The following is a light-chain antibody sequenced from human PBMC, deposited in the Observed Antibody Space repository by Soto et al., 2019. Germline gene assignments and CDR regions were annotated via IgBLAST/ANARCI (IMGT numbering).Light chain of an antibody. J-gene: IGLJ1*01. Sequence: QSVLTQPPSESGTPGQRVTISCSGSSSNIGSNTVNWYQQLPGTAPKLLIYSNNQRPSGVPDRFSGSKSGTSASLAISGLQSEDEADYYCAAWDDSLNGPNYVFGTGTKVTVL. V-gene: IGLV1-44*01. CDR2: SNN. CDR1: SSNIGSNT. CDR3: AAWDDSLNGPNYV.